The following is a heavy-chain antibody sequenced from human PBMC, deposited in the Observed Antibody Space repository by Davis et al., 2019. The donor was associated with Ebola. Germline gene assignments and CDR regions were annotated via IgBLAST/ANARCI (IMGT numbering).Heavy chain of an antibody. CDR2: ISYDGSNK. CDR1: GFTFSRYA. V-gene: IGHV3-30-3*01. D-gene: IGHD1-26*01. CDR3: ARVWSPVGARDYYGTDV. J-gene: IGHJ6*02. Sequence: GESLKISCAASGFTFSRYAIHWVRQAPGKGLELVAVISYDGSNKYYADSVKGRFTISRDNSKNTLYLQMNSLRAEDTAVYYCARVWSPVGARDYYGTDVWGQGTTVTVSS.